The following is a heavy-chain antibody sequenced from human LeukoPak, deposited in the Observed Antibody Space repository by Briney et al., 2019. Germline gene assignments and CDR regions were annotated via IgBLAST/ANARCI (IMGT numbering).Heavy chain of an antibody. Sequence: KPSENLSLTCTVSGGSISSSSYYWGWIRQPPGKGLEWIGSIYYSGSTYYNPSLKSRVTISVDTSKNQFSLKLSSVTAADTAVYYCARVWESFNWFDPWGQGTLVTVSS. J-gene: IGHJ5*02. CDR1: GGSISSSSYY. CDR3: ARVWESFNWFDP. CDR2: IYYSGST. V-gene: IGHV4-39*07. D-gene: IGHD1-26*01.